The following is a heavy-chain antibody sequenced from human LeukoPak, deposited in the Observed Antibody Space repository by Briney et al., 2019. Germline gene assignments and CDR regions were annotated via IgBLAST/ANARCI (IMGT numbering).Heavy chain of an antibody. Sequence: SETLSLTCTVSGGSISSSSYYWGWIRQPPGKGLEWIGSIYYSGSTYYNPSLKSRITISLDPSNNPFSLKLRSLPPADPAFYYCARHRGGGLGLRLGELSLYLDVWGQGTTVTVSS. J-gene: IGHJ6*02. CDR2: IYYSGST. D-gene: IGHD3-16*02. V-gene: IGHV4-39*01. CDR3: ARHRGGGLGLRLGELSLYLDV. CDR1: GGSISSSSYY.